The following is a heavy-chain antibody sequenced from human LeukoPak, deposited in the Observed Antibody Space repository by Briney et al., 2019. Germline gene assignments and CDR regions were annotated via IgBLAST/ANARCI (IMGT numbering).Heavy chain of an antibody. V-gene: IGHV3-7*01. D-gene: IGHD1-7*01. CDR3: ARGWNYAFRFDN. CDR1: GFTFSSYE. CDR2: IKQDGGEK. J-gene: IGHJ4*02. Sequence: GGSLRLSCAASGFTFSSYEMNWVRQAPGKGLEWVAHIKQDGGEKYYVDSVKGRFTISRDNAKNLVYLQMNSLRAEDTAVYYCARGWNYAFRFDNWGQGTLVTVST.